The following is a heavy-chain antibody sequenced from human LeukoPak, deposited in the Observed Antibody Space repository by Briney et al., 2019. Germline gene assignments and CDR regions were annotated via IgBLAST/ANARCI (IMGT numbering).Heavy chain of an antibody. CDR2: ISGSGGST. CDR1: GFTFSSYA. V-gene: IGHV3-23*01. J-gene: IGHJ4*02. CDR3: AKDRRPGVAVAGDY. D-gene: IGHD6-19*01. Sequence: GGSLRLSCAASGFTFSSYAMSWVRQAPGKGLEWVSTISGSGGSTYYAGSVKGRFTISRDNSKNSLYLQMNSLRGEDTAVYYCAKDRRPGVAVAGDYWGQGTLVTVSS.